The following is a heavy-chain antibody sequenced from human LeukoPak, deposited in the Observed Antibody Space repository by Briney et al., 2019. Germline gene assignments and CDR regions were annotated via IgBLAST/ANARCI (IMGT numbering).Heavy chain of an antibody. D-gene: IGHD3-22*01. CDR1: GFTFSSYS. CDR2: ISSSSSTI. J-gene: IGHJ6*02. CDR3: ARDGSSGHYYYYYGMDV. Sequence: GGSLRLSCAASGFTFSSYSMNWVRQAPGKGLEWVSYISSSSSTIYYTDSVKGRFTISRDNAKNSLYLQMNSLRAEDTAVYYCARDGSSGHYYYYYGMDVWGQGTTVTVSS. V-gene: IGHV3-48*01.